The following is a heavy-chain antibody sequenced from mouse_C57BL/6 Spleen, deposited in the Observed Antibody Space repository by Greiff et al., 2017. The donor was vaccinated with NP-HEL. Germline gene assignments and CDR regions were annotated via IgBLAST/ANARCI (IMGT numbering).Heavy chain of an antibody. D-gene: IGHD1-1*01. CDR1: GYTFTSYW. Sequence: VKLQESGAELVKPGASVKMSCKASGYTFTSYWITWVKQRPGQGLEWIGDIYPGSGSTNYNEKFKSKATLTVDTSSSTAYMQLSSLTSEDSAVYYCARRGFSYYYGSSPYYYAMDYWGQGTSVTVSS. V-gene: IGHV1-55*01. CDR3: ARRGFSYYYGSSPYYYAMDY. CDR2: IYPGSGST. J-gene: IGHJ4*01.